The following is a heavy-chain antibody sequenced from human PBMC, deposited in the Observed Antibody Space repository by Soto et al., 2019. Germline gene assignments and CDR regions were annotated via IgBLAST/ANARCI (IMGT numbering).Heavy chain of an antibody. V-gene: IGHV3-64D*06. Sequence: PGGSLRLSCSASGFTFSSYAMHWVRQAPGKGLEYVSAISSNGGSTYYADSVKGRFTISRDNSKNTLYLQMSSLRAEDTAVYYCVNGVRGVWGSYRFSDYWGQGTLVTVYS. CDR2: ISSNGGST. D-gene: IGHD3-16*02. CDR1: GFTFSSYA. CDR3: VNGVRGVWGSYRFSDY. J-gene: IGHJ4*02.